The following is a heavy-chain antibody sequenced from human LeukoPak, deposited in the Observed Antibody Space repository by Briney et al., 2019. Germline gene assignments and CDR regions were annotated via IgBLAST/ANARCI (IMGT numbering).Heavy chain of an antibody. Sequence: GRSLRLSCAASGFTFSSYGMHWVRQAPGKGLEWVANINQDGSEKYYVDSVRGRFTISRDNAKNSLYLQMNSLRGEDTAVYYCARNAPFDYWGQGTLVTVSS. CDR1: GFTFSSYG. CDR3: ARNAPFDY. V-gene: IGHV3-7*01. J-gene: IGHJ4*02. CDR2: INQDGSEK.